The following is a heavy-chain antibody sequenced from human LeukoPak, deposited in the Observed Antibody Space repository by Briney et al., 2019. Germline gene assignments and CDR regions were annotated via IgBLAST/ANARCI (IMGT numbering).Heavy chain of an antibody. CDR3: ARDYDSSSWYEGSWFDP. CDR2: ISSSSSYI. D-gene: IGHD6-13*01. CDR1: GFTFSSYS. V-gene: IGHV3-21*01. J-gene: IGHJ5*02. Sequence: PGGSLRLSCAASGFTFSSYSMNWVRQAPGKGLEWVSSISSSSSYIYYADSAKGRFTISRDNAKSSLYLQMNSLRAEDTAVYYCARDYDSSSWYEGSWFDPWGQGTLVTVSS.